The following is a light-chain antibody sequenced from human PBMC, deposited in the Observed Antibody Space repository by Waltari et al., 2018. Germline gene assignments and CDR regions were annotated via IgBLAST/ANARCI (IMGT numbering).Light chain of an antibody. CDR2: DVN. V-gene: IGLV2-14*03. CDR3: SSFTRTNSWV. Sequence: HSALAQPASVSGSPGQSITISCPGTSSDAGGYNYAYWYQQHPGKAPRLMIYDVNNRPSGVSNRFSGSKSGNTASLTISGLQAEDEADYYCSSFTRTNSWVFGGGTKLTVL. CDR1: SSDAGGYNY. J-gene: IGLJ3*02.